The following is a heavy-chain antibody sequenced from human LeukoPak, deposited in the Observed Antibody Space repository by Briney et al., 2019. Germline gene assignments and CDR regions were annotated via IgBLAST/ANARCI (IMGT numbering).Heavy chain of an antibody. J-gene: IGHJ4*02. Sequence: PGGALRLSCAASGFTLSSYTRSWVRPAQGKGLEWVSAVSGSGGSTYYAGSVKGRFTISRDNSKNTLYLQMNSLRAEDTAVYYCARSARTRGDQDYWGQGTLVTVSS. V-gene: IGHV3-23*01. CDR2: VSGSGGST. D-gene: IGHD3-16*01. CDR3: ARSARTRGDQDY. CDR1: GFTLSSYT.